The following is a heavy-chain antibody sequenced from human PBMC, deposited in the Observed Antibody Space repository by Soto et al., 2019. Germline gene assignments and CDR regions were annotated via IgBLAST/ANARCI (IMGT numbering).Heavy chain of an antibody. CDR2: IYPGDSDT. J-gene: IGHJ6*02. Sequence: PGQSLKISCKGSGYRFTSYWIGWVRQMPGKGLEWMGIIYPGDSDTRYNPSFQGQVTISADKSISTAYLQWTSLKASDTAMYYCARVSGVSSYDMDVGGQGPTVTFS. V-gene: IGHV5-51*01. D-gene: IGHD3-10*01. CDR3: ARVSGVSSYDMDV. CDR1: GYRFTSYW.